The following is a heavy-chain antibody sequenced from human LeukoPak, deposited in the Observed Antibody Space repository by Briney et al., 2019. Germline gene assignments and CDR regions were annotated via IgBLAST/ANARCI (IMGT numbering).Heavy chain of an antibody. CDR3: ARVNTIFEEPLDY. J-gene: IGHJ4*02. D-gene: IGHD3-3*01. CDR2: MNPNSGNT. CDR1: GYTFTSYD. Sequence: ASVKVSCKASGYTFTSYDTNWVRQATGQGLEWMGWMNPNSGNTGYAQKFQGRVTITRNTSISTAYMELSSLRSEDTAVYYCARVNTIFEEPLDYWGQGTLVTVSS. V-gene: IGHV1-8*03.